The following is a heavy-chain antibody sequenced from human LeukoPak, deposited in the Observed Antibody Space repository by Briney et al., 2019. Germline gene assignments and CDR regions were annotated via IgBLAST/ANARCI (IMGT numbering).Heavy chain of an antibody. CDR1: GFTFSSYS. J-gene: IGHJ5*02. Sequence: QSGGSLRLSCAASGFTFSSYSMNWVRQAPGKGLEWVSAISGGSRSTFYADSVKGRFTISRDNSKNTMYLQMNSLRADDTAIYYCARGVRYGSGSYYAGYNWFDPWGQGTLVTVSS. D-gene: IGHD3-10*01. CDR3: ARGVRYGSGSYYAGYNWFDP. CDR2: ISGGSRST. V-gene: IGHV3-23*01.